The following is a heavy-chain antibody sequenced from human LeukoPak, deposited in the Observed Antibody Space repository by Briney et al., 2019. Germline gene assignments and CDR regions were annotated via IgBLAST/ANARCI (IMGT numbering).Heavy chain of an antibody. CDR3: ARDLGSGSYYFDY. V-gene: IGHV3-66*01. CDR1: GFALSSNY. Sequence: GGSLRLSCIVSGFALSSNYMNWVRQAPGKGLEWVSVIYAGGGTYYADSVKGRFTLSRDISKNTLYLQMNSLGAEDTALYYCARDLGSGSYYFDYWGQGTLVTVSS. J-gene: IGHJ4*02. D-gene: IGHD1-26*01. CDR2: IYAGGGT.